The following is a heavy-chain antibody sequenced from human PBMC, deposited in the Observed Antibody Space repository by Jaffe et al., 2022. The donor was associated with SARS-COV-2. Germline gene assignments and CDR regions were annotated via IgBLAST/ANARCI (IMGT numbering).Heavy chain of an antibody. CDR1: GFTFSSYA. D-gene: IGHD3-16*01. CDR2: MSYHGTNT. Sequence: QVQLVESGGGVVQPGGSLRLSCAASGFTFSSYAMHWVRQAPGKGLEWVATMSYHGTNTHYADSVKGRFTISRDNVKNTLHLQLNSLRAEDTAMYYCAKGRATIGDHRFDPWGQGALVTVSS. CDR3: AKGRATIGDHRFDP. J-gene: IGHJ5*02. V-gene: IGHV3-30*18.